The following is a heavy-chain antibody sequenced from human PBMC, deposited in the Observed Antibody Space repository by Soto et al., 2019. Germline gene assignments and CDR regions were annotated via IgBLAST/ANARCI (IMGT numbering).Heavy chain of an antibody. CDR1: GFTFSSYS. V-gene: IGHV3-48*01. D-gene: IGHD3-22*01. Sequence: GGSLRLSCAASGFTFSSYSMNWVRQAPGKGQEWVSYISSSSSTIYYADSVKDRFTISRDNAKNSLYLQMNSLRAEDTAVYYYAKPREKYDSSGYPTPDYWGQGTLVIVAS. CDR3: AKPREKYDSSGYPTPDY. J-gene: IGHJ4*02. CDR2: ISSSSSTI.